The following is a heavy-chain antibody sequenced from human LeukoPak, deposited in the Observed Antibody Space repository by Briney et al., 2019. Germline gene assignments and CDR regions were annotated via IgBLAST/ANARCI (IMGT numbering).Heavy chain of an antibody. CDR1: GGTFSSYA. CDR2: IIPIFGTA. CDR3: AREEVDTAIWPD. D-gene: IGHD5-18*01. V-gene: IGHV1-69*13. Sequence: GASVKVSCKASGGTFSSYAISWVRQAPGQGLEWMGGIIPIFGTANYAQKFQGRVTITADESTSTAYMELSSLRSEDTAVYYCAREEVDTAIWPDWGQGTLVTVSS. J-gene: IGHJ4*02.